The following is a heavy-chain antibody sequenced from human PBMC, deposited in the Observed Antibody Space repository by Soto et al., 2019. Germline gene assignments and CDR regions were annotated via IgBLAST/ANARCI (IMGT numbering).Heavy chain of an antibody. V-gene: IGHV3-7*01. J-gene: IGHJ3*01. Sequence: LRLSCAASGFTFSSYSMNWVRQAPGKGLEGVANIKQDGGEEDYLDSVKGRLTISRDNAENSLYLQMNSLRAEDTAVYYCARVYFESRGPTKYRAFDFWGQGTMVTVSS. CDR2: IKQDGGEE. CDR3: ARVYFESRGPTKYRAFDF. D-gene: IGHD3-22*01. CDR1: GFTFSSYS.